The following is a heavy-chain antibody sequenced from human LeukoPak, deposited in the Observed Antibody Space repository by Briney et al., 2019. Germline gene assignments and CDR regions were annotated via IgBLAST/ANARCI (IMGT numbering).Heavy chain of an antibody. CDR3: ARMDYDSSGYYIDY. V-gene: IGHV4-38-2*02. Sequence: SETLSLTCTVSGYSITSGSYWGWIRQPPGKGLEWIGSMYHSGSTYYNPSLMSRVTISVDKSKNQFSLKLSSVTAADTAVYYCARMDYDSSGYYIDYWGQGTLVTVSS. CDR1: GYSITSGSY. CDR2: MYHSGST. D-gene: IGHD3-22*01. J-gene: IGHJ4*02.